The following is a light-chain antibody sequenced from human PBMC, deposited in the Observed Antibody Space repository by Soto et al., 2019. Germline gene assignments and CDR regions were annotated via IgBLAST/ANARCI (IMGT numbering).Light chain of an antibody. CDR1: SSNVGSYKL. Sequence: QSALTLPASVSGSPGQSITISCTGTSSNVGSYKLVSWYQQHPGKAPKLMIFEVNKRPSGVSNRFSGSKSGNTASLTISGLKVEDEADYYCCSSGGSPTYVLGTGTKVTV. CDR3: CSSGGSPTYV. CDR2: EVN. J-gene: IGLJ1*01. V-gene: IGLV2-23*02.